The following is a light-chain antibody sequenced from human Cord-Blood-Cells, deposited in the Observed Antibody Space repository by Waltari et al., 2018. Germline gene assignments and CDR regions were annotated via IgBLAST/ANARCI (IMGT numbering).Light chain of an antibody. J-gene: IGKJ3*01. CDR3: QQYYSTPFT. CDR2: WAS. CDR1: QSVLYSSNNKNY. V-gene: IGKV4-1*01. Sequence: DIVMTQSPDSLALSLGGRAPTTSHASQSVLYSSNNKNYLAWYQQKPGQPPKLLIYWASTRESGVPDRFSGSGSGTDFTLTISSLQAEDVAVYYCQQYYSTPFTFGPGTKVDIK.